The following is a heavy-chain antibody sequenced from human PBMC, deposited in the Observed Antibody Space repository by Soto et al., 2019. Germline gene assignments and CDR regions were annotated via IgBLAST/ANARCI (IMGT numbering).Heavy chain of an antibody. CDR1: GSTFSGDA. V-gene: IGHV3-21*01. CDR3: VRDYVMDV. D-gene: IGHD3-10*02. CDR2: ISTTSTYI. Sequence: GSLRLSCAASGSTFSGDAMNWVRQAPGKGLEWVSSISTTSTYIYYAESVKGRFTISRDNANNSLHLQMNSLRAEDTAVYYCVRDYVMDVWGQGTTVTVSS. J-gene: IGHJ6*02.